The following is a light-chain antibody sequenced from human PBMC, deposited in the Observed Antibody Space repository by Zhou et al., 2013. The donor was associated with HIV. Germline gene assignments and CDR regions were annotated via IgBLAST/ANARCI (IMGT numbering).Light chain of an antibody. Sequence: EIVLTQFPGTLSLSPGGRATLSCRASQTISSSYLAWYQQKPGQAPRLLIHGTSNRAAGIPDRFSGSGSGTDFTLTISRLEPEDFAVYYCQHYDNSRFTFGQGTRLDIK. J-gene: IGKJ5*01. CDR1: QTISSSY. V-gene: IGKV3-20*01. CDR3: QHYDNSRFT. CDR2: GTS.